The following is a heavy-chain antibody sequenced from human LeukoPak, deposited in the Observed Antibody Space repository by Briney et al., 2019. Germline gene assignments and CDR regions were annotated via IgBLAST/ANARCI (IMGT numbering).Heavy chain of an antibody. V-gene: IGHV4-4*07. J-gene: IGHJ3*02. D-gene: IGHD6-13*01. CDR2: IYTSGST. CDR3: ARELSSWSPLDI. CDR1: GGSISSYY. Sequence: SETLSFTCTVSGGSISSYYWSWIRQPAGKGLEWIGRIYTSGSTNYNPSLKSRVTMSVDTSENQFSLKLSSVTAADTAVYYCARELSSWSPLDIWGQGTMVTVSS.